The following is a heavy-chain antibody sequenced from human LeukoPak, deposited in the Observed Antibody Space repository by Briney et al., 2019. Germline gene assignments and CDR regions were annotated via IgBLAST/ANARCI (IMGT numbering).Heavy chain of an antibody. CDR2: MHYSGGT. CDR1: CGSISSYY. J-gene: IGHJ4*02. Sequence: SETLSLTCTGSCGSISSYYCNCLRPPPGKGLVWMGYMHYSGGTNYSPSLKSRVTISVDTYKNQCSLRLTAVAVADTAVYYCARVARWSDWAFEGWGRRTIVTVSS. V-gene: IGHV4-59*01. CDR3: ARVARWSDWAFEG. D-gene: IGHD1-26*01.